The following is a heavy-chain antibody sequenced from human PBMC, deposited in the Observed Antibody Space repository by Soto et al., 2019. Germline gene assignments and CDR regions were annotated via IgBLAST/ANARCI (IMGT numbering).Heavy chain of an antibody. CDR3: ARGAAAGLAVDAPDY. V-gene: IGHV4-59*01. J-gene: IGHJ4*02. Sequence: SETLSLTCTVSGGSISSYYWSWILQPPGKGLEWIGYTYYSGSTNYNPSLKSRVTISVDTSKNQFSLKLSSVTAADTAVYYCARGAAAGLAVDAPDYWGQGALVTVSS. CDR2: TYYSGST. D-gene: IGHD6-13*01. CDR1: GGSISSYY.